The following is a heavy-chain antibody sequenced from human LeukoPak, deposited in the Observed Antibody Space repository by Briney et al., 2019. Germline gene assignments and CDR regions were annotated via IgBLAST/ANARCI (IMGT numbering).Heavy chain of an antibody. J-gene: IGHJ4*02. CDR3: AKDGGSGEFDY. Sequence: GGSLRLSCAAAGLSFSSYDMYWVRQAPGKGLEWVAYISTSGSNIDYADSVKGRFIISRDNGKSSVFLQMNSLRAEDMALYYCAKDGGSGEFDYWGQGTLVTVSS. V-gene: IGHV3-48*03. CDR2: ISTSGSNI. CDR1: GLSFSSYD. D-gene: IGHD3-10*01.